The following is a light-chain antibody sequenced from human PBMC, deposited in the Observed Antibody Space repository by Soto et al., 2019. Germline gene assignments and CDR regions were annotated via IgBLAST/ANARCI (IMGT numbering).Light chain of an antibody. V-gene: IGLV2-8*01. J-gene: IGLJ3*02. CDR1: ISDVGVYNY. Sequence: QSALTQPPSASGSPGQSVTISCTGTISDVGVYNYVSWYQQYPGRAPKLMIYEVTKRPSGVPDRFSGSKSGHTASLTVSGLQAEDEADYYCSSYAASNNFYFVFGGGTKLTVL. CDR2: EVT. CDR3: SSYAASNNFYFV.